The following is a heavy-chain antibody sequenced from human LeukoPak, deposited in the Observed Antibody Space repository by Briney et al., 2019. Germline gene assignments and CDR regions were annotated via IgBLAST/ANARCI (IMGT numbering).Heavy chain of an antibody. V-gene: IGHV3-23*01. CDR3: AKDDSLNYDSSGYSDF. Sequence: GGSLRLSCVASGFMFSSYGMSWVRQAPGKGLEWVSSISGFSYTTHYADSVKGRFIVSRDNSKNTLYLEMNSLRAEDTALYYCAKDDSLNYDSSGYSDFWGQGTLVTVSS. CDR2: ISGFSYTT. CDR1: GFMFSSYG. J-gene: IGHJ4*02. D-gene: IGHD3-22*01.